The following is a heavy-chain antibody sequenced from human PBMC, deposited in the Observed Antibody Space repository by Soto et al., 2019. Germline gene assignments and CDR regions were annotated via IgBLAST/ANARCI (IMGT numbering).Heavy chain of an antibody. CDR3: ANAPGEWRGDYYYDGMDV. D-gene: IGHD3-10*01. CDR1: GFTFSSYA. Sequence: EVQLLESGGGLVQPGGSLRLSCAASGFTFSSYAMSWVRQAPGKGLEWVSAIRGSGGSTYYADSVKGRFTISRDNSKNTLYLQMNSLRAEDTAVYYCANAPGEWRGDYYYDGMDVWGQGTTVTVSS. V-gene: IGHV3-23*01. CDR2: IRGSGGST. J-gene: IGHJ6*02.